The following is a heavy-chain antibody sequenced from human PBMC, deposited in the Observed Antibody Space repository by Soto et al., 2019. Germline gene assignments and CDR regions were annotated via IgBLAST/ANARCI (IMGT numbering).Heavy chain of an antibody. CDR2: ISSSSSYI. CDR1: GFTFSSYS. Sequence: PGGSLRLSCAASGFTFSSYSMNWVRQAPGKGLEWVSSISSSSSYIYYADSVKGRFTISRDNAKNSLYLQMNSLRAEDTAVYYCARGMYSYGYYYYYGMDVWGQGTTVTVSS. V-gene: IGHV3-21*01. D-gene: IGHD5-18*01. J-gene: IGHJ6*02. CDR3: ARGMYSYGYYYYYGMDV.